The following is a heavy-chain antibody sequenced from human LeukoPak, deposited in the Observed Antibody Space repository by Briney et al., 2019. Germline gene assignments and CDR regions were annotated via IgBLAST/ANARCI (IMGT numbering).Heavy chain of an antibody. CDR2: INDDGSDT. CDR1: GFTFKLYW. V-gene: IGHV3-74*01. Sequence: GGSLRLSCAASGFTFKLYWMHWVRQVPGKRPVWVSRINDDGSDTIYADSVRGRFTISRDDAKNTVYLQMNSLRAEDTAVYYCAGAVAGTYYFDYWGQGTLVTVSS. J-gene: IGHJ4*02. D-gene: IGHD6-19*01. CDR3: AGAVAGTYYFDY.